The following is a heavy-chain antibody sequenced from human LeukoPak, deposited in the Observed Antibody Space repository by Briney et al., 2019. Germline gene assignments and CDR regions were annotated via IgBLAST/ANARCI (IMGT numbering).Heavy chain of an antibody. CDR2: IYTSGST. CDR1: GGSISSSSYY. V-gene: IGHV4-61*02. J-gene: IGHJ4*02. Sequence: SETLSLTCTVSGGSISSSSYYWSWIRQPAGKGLEWIGRIYTSGSTNYNPSLKSRVTISVDTSKNQFSLKLSSVTAADTAVYYCARATTYDILTGYFDYWGQGTLVTVSS. D-gene: IGHD3-9*01. CDR3: ARATTYDILTGYFDY.